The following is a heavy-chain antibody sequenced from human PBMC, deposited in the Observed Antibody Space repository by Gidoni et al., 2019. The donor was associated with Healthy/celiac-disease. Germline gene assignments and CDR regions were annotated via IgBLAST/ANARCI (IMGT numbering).Heavy chain of an antibody. V-gene: IGHV4-39*01. Sequence: QLQLQESGPGLVKRSETLSLTCTVAGGSIGSRRYYWGWVRQPPGTGMEWIGSIYYMGSTYYNPSLKSRVTISVDTSKNQFSLKLSSVTAADTAVYYCASTQEDYGDYEGDYWGQGTLVTVSS. D-gene: IGHD4-17*01. CDR1: GGSIGSRRYY. CDR3: ASTQEDYGDYEGDY. J-gene: IGHJ4*02. CDR2: IYYMGST.